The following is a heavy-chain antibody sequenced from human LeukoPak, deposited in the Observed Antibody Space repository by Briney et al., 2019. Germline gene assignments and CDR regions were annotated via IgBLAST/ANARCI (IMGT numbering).Heavy chain of an antibody. D-gene: IGHD3-22*01. J-gene: IGHJ4*02. Sequence: PGGSLRLSCAASGFTFSDYYMSWIRQAPGKGLEWVSYISSSGSTIYYADSVKGRFTISRDNAKNSLYLQMNSLRAEDTAVYYCARAVYYYDSSGSTSFDYWGQGTLVTVSS. CDR1: GFTFSDYY. CDR3: ARAVYYYDSSGSTSFDY. V-gene: IGHV3-11*01. CDR2: ISSSGSTI.